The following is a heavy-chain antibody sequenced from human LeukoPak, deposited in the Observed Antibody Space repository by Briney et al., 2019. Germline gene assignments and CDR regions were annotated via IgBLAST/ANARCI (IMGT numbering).Heavy chain of an antibody. CDR2: IYYSGST. CDR1: GGSNSSYY. V-gene: IGHV4-59*01. CDR3: ARGHDFWSGYKGYDAFDI. D-gene: IGHD3-3*01. J-gene: IGHJ3*02. Sequence: PSETLSLTCTVSGGSNSSYYWSWIRQPPGKGLEWIGYIYYSGSTNYNPSLKSRVTISVDTSKNQFSLKLSSVTAADTAVYYCARGHDFWSGYKGYDAFDIWGQGTMVTVSS.